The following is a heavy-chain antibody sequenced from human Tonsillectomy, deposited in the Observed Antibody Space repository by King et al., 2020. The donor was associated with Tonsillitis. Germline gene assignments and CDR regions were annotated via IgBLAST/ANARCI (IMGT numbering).Heavy chain of an antibody. J-gene: IGHJ4*02. D-gene: IGHD3-3*01. CDR1: GYTFTSYH. Sequence: VQLVESGAEVKKPGASVKVSCKASGYTFTSYHVHWVRQAPGQGLEWLGIINPSGGSTGSSQKFQGRVTMTRDTSTSTVYMELSSLTSEDTAVYYCARDGVRYLFKYWGQGTLVTVST. CDR2: INPSGGST. CDR3: ARDGVRYLFKY. V-gene: IGHV1-46*01.